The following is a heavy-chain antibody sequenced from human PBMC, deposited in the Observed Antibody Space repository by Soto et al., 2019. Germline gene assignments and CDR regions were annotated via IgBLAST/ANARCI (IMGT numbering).Heavy chain of an antibody. V-gene: IGHV4-30-4*01. D-gene: IGHD6-19*01. CDR2: ILHNANA. J-gene: IGHJ4*02. CDR3: ARVSAVSAGHYFDY. CDR1: GASVTSTGYY. Sequence: QVQLRESGPGLMRPSQTLSLTCTVSGASVTSTGYYWTWIRQSPGKGLEWLGNILHNANADYNPSLETRLSISLDSSKSQFSLKLNSLSAADSAIYFCARVSAVSAGHYFDYWGQGALVTVSS.